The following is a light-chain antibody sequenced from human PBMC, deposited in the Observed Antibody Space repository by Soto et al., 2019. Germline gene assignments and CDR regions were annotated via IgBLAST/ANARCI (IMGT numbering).Light chain of an antibody. J-gene: IGKJ3*01. CDR3: LQDYNYPRT. CDR2: AAS. Sequence: AIQFTQSPSSLSSSVGDRVTITFRASQSISNWLAWYQQKPGKAPRLLIYAASSLQTGVPSRFSGSGSGTDFTLTISSLQPEDFATYYCLQDYNYPRTFGPGTKVDIK. CDR1: QSISNW. V-gene: IGKV1-6*01.